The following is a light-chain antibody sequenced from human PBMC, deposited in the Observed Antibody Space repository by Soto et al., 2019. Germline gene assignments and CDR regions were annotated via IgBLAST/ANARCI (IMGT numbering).Light chain of an antibody. J-gene: IGKJ1*01. V-gene: IGKV1-17*01. CDR1: QSITNY. CDR3: LQHNSYPQT. CDR2: AAS. Sequence: DIQMTQSPSSLSASVGDTVTMTCRASQSITNYLGWYQQKPGKAPKRLIDAASSLQSGVPSRFSGSGSGTEFTLTISSLQPEDFATYYCLQHNSYPQTFGQGTKVDIK.